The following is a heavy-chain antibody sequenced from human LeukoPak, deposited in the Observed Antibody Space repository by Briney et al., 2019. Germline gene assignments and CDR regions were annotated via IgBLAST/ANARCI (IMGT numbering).Heavy chain of an antibody. D-gene: IGHD3-10*01. CDR3: AKDFPGLIADAFDI. V-gene: IGHV3-23*01. CDR1: GFTFSTYV. J-gene: IGHJ3*02. Sequence: GGSLRLSCVASGFTFSTYVMSWVRQAPGKGLELVSGISGSGDSTYYADSVKGRFTISRDNSKNTLYLQMDSQRAEDTAVYYCAKDFPGLIADAFDIWGQGTLVTVSS. CDR2: ISGSGDST.